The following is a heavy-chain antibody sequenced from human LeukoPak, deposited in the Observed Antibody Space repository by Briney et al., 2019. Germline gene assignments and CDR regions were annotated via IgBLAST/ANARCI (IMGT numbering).Heavy chain of an antibody. V-gene: IGHV1-46*01. CDR2: TDPNSGNV. J-gene: IGHJ4*02. D-gene: IGHD1-26*01. CDR1: GYTFTSSY. CDR3: AREPAGGSCYFDY. Sequence: ASVKVSCKASGYTFTSSYMHWVRQAPGQGLEWMGMTDPNSGNVNYPKRFQGRVTVTRDTSTSTVYMELSSLRSEDTAVYYCAREPAGGSCYFDYWGQGTLVTVSS.